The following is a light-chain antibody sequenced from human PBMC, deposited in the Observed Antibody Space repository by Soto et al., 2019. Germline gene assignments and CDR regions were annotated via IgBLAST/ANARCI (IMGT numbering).Light chain of an antibody. V-gene: IGKV3-20*01. J-gene: IGKJ2*01. CDR2: GAS. CDR3: QQYWSSPGT. CDR1: QNVKNNY. Sequence: DIVLTQSPGTLSLSPGERATLSCRASQNVKNNYLAWYQQKPGQAPRLLIRGASSRAAGLPDRFSGSGSGTHFTLTFLSLDPEDLPVYYCQQYWSSPGTFGQGTKLEI.